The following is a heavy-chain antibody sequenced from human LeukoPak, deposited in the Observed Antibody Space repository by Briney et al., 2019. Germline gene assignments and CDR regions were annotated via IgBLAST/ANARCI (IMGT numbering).Heavy chain of an antibody. J-gene: IGHJ4*02. D-gene: IGHD5-18*01. CDR2: ISSSGSTI. CDR3: ARDSIQLWTYYFDY. V-gene: IGHV3-48*03. CDR1: GFTVSSIY. Sequence: GGSLRLSCAASGFTVSSIYMNWVRQAPGKGLEWVSYISSSGSTIYYADSVKGRFTISRDNAKNSLYLQMNSLRAEDTAAYYCARDSIQLWTYYFDYWGQGTLVIVSS.